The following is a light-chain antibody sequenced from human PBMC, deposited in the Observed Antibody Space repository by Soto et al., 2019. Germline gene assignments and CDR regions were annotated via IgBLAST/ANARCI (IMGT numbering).Light chain of an antibody. J-gene: IGLJ1*01. V-gene: IGLV2-14*01. CDR1: SSDVGGYNY. Sequence: QPVLTQPASVSGSPGQSITISCTGTSSDVGGYNYVSWCQQHPGKAPKLMIYDVSNRPSGVSNRFSGSKSGNTASLTISGLQAEDEADYYCSSYTSSSTLYVFGTGTKVTVL. CDR2: DVS. CDR3: SSYTSSSTLYV.